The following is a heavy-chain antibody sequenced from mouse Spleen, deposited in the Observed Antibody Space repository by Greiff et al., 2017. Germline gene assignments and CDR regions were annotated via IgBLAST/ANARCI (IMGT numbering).Heavy chain of an antibody. CDR2: ISSGSSTI. J-gene: IGHJ3*01. Sequence: EVKLQESGGGLVKPGGSLKLSCAASGFTFSDYGMHWVRQAPEKGLEWVAYISSGSSTIYYADTVKGRFTISRDNAKNTLFLQMTSLRSEDTAMYYCARPRGEAWFAYWGQGTLVTVSA. V-gene: IGHV5-17*01. CDR3: ARPRGEAWFAY. CDR1: GFTFSDYG.